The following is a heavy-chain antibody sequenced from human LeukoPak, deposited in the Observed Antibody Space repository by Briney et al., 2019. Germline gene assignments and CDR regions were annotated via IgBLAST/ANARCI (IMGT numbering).Heavy chain of an antibody. D-gene: IGHD3-16*01. CDR1: EYTFTSYD. V-gene: IGHV1-8*01. CDR2: MNPYSGDT. CDR3: ARAPFARPDSINLYRVLDY. J-gene: IGHJ4*02. Sequence: ASLKVSCTASEYTFTSYDINCVGRATGHRLGWRGWMNPYSGDTGYTQKCQARVTITSNNSIATTYMELRSLSSADTAVFYPARAPFARPDSINLYRVLDYWGQGTLVTASS.